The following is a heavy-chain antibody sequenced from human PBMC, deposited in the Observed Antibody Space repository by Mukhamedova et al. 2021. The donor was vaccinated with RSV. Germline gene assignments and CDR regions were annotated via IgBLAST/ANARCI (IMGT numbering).Heavy chain of an antibody. CDR2: ISDSGGST. J-gene: IGHJ5*02. CDR1: SYA. Sequence: SYAMTWVRQAPGKGLEWVSGISDSGGSTYYADSVKGRFTISRDNSKNTLYLQMNSLRAEDTAVYYCAKALSYGSGSRWFDPWGQG. V-gene: IGHV3-23*01. D-gene: IGHD3-10*01. CDR3: AKALSYGSGSRWFDP.